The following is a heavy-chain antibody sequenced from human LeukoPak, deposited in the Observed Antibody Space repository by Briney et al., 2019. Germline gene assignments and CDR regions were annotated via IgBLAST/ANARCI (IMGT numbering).Heavy chain of an antibody. J-gene: IGHJ6*03. V-gene: IGHV3-7*01. Sequence: PGGSLRLSCAASGSTFSSYWMSWVRQAPGKGLEWVANIKQDGSEKYYVDSVKGRFTISRDNAKNSLYLQMNSLRAEDTAVYYCARSIWSGYYAVYYYYYMDVWGKGTTVTVSS. CDR3: ARSIWSGYYAVYYYYYMDV. CDR2: IKQDGSEK. CDR1: GSTFSSYW. D-gene: IGHD3-3*01.